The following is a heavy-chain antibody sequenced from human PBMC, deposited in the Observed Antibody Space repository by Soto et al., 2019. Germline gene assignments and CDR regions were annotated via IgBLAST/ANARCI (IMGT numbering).Heavy chain of an antibody. V-gene: IGHV3-49*04. CDR2: IRRNAYGGTT. CDR3: TRASILDFDF. J-gene: IGHJ4*02. Sequence: GGSLRLSCTTSGFTIGDYALSWVRLAQGKGLEWVGFIRRNAYGGTTDYAASVKGRFTISRDDSKSIAYLQMNSLRTEDTALYYCTRASILDFDFWGQGTLVTVSS. CDR1: GFTIGDYA. D-gene: IGHD3-3*01.